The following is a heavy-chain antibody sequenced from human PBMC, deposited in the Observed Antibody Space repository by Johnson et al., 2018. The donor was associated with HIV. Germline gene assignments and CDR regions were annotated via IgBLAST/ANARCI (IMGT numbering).Heavy chain of an antibody. Sequence: QVQLVESGGGLVQPGGSLRLSCAASGFTFSSYAMHWVRQAPGKGLAWVAVISYDGSNKYYADSVKGRFTISRDNAKNSLFLQMNSLRAEDTAVYYCARVEHSDAFDIWGQGTMVTVSS. CDR2: ISYDGSNK. V-gene: IGHV3-30-3*01. CDR1: GFTFSSYA. CDR3: ARVEHSDAFDI. D-gene: IGHD1/OR15-1a*01. J-gene: IGHJ3*02.